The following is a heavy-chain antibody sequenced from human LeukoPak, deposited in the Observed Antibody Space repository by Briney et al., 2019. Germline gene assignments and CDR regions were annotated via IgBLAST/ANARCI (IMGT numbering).Heavy chain of an antibody. D-gene: IGHD3-3*01. Sequence: PSETLSLTCAVYGGSFSGYYWSWIRQPPGKGLEWIGSIYYSGSTYYNPSLKSRVTMSVDTSKNQFSLKLSSVTAADTAVYYCARADFWSGYRVDYWGQGTLVTVSS. J-gene: IGHJ4*02. CDR1: GGSFSGYY. CDR2: IYYSGST. V-gene: IGHV4-34*01. CDR3: ARADFWSGYRVDY.